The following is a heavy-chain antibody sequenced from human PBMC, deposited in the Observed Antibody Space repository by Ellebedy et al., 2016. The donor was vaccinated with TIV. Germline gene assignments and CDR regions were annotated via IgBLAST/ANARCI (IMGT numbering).Heavy chain of an antibody. CDR3: SRVYGSGQSDY. D-gene: IGHD6-19*01. CDR1: GIAFSGYS. J-gene: IGHJ4*02. CDR2: ISDSSRYI. Sequence: PGGSLRLSCAGSGIAFSGYSMNWVRQAPGKGLEWVSSISDSSRYIFYADSGRGRFTISRDNAKNSLYLQMKSLRVEDTAVYYCSRVYGSGQSDYWGQGTLVTVSS. V-gene: IGHV3-21*06.